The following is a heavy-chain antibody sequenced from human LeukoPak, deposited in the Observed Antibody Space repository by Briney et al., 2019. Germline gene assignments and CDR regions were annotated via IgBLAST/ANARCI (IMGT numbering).Heavy chain of an antibody. Sequence: AGGSLRLSCAASGFTFSNYAMSWVRQAPGKGLEWVSAITGGGSGIYYADSVKSRFTISRDNSKNTLYLQINSLRAEDTAVYYCAKWGDYDVLTGYYVSDYWGQGTLVTVSS. CDR3: AKWGDYDVLTGYYVSDY. V-gene: IGHV3-23*01. CDR2: ITGGGSGI. J-gene: IGHJ4*02. D-gene: IGHD3-9*01. CDR1: GFTFSNYA.